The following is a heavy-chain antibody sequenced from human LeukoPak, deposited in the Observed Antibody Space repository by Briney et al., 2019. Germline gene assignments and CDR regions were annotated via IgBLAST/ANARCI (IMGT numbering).Heavy chain of an antibody. CDR3: ASGESGWLRFPLDY. V-gene: IGHV3-30*04. J-gene: IGHJ4*02. CDR2: ISYDGSNK. Sequence: PGRSLRLSCAASGFTFSSYAMHWVRQAPGKGLEWVAVISYDGSNKYYADSVKGRFTISRDNSKNTLYLQMSSLRAEDTAVYYCASGESGWLRFPLDYWGQGTLVTVSS. D-gene: IGHD5-12*01. CDR1: GFTFSSYA.